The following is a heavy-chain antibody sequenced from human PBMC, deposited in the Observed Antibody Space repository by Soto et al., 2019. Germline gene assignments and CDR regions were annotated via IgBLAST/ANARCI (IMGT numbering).Heavy chain of an antibody. V-gene: IGHV4-4*07. CDR3: ARVVEGSVGITTVDY. D-gene: IGHD1-26*01. CDR1: GGSVSDSY. J-gene: IGHJ4*02. CDR2: IYTSGST. Sequence: PSETLSLTCTVSGGSVSDSYWGWIRQPAGKGLEWIGRIYTSGSTNYNPSLKSRVTMSLDTSTNRISLQLTSVTAADTAVYYCARVVEGSVGITTVDYWGQGTLVTV.